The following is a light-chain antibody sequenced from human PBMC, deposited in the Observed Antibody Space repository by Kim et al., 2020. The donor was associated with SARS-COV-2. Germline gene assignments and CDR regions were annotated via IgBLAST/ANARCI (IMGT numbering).Light chain of an antibody. J-gene: IGLJ3*02. CDR1: NIVTKN. Sequence: SYELTQPLSVSVALGQTARITCGGNNIVTKNVHWYQQKPGQAPVLVMYRDTNRPSGIPERFSGSNSGNTASLTISRAQAGDEADYYCQVWDRSTWVFGEG. CDR2: RDT. V-gene: IGLV3-9*01. CDR3: QVWDRSTWV.